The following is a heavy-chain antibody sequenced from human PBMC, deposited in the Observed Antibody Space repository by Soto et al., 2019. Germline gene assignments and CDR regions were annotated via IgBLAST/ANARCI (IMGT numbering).Heavy chain of an antibody. CDR3: AKDRYYVSSRPAFDH. Sequence: PGGSLRLSCAASGVSFRNYAMAWVRQAPGKGLEWVSGISGSGGATNYVDFVKGRVVISRDNSRNTVYLQMNSLRAEDTALYFCAKDRYYVSSRPAFDHWGQGALVTVSS. CDR2: ISGSGGAT. CDR1: GVSFRNYA. D-gene: IGHD3-22*01. J-gene: IGHJ4*02. V-gene: IGHV3-23*01.